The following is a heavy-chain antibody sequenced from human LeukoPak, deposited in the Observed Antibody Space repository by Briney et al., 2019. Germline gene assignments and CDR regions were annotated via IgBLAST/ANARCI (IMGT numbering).Heavy chain of an antibody. CDR2: IIPIFGTA. D-gene: IGHD3-22*01. CDR3: ARPTYDSTTRDAFDI. J-gene: IGHJ3*02. CDR1: GGTFSSYA. Sequence: RASVKVSCKASGGTFSSYAISWVRQAPGQGLEWMGGIIPIFGTANYAQKFQGRVTITADKSTSTAYMELSSLRSEDTAVYYCARPTYDSTTRDAFDIWGQGTMVTVSS. V-gene: IGHV1-69*06.